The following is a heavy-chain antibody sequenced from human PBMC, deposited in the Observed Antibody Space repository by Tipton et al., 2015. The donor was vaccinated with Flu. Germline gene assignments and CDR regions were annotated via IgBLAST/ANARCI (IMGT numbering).Heavy chain of an antibody. Sequence: QVQLVQSGAEVKKPGASVKVSCKASGYFFNSYFIHWVRQAPGQGLEWMGWIYPQSGCTSYSQKLQGKDTMTRDTSISTAYMEVTGLRYDDTAVNYCSTMLFEVGVEWGQGTLFTVSS. D-gene: IGHD2-2*01. CDR2: IYPQSGCT. V-gene: IGHV1-2*02. CDR3: STMLFEVGVE. CDR1: GYFFNSYF. J-gene: IGHJ4*02.